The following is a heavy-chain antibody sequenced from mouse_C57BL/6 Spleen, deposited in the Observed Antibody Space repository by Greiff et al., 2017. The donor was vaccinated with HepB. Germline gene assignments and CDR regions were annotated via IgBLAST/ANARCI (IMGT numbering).Heavy chain of an antibody. D-gene: IGHD1-1*01. CDR1: GYSFTGYY. J-gene: IGHJ2*01. CDR3: ARGGSSLWYFDY. V-gene: IGHV1-42*01. Sequence: EVQLQQSGPELVKPGASVKISCKASGYSFTGYYMNWVKQSPEKSLEWIGEINPSTGGTTYNQKFKAKATLTVDKSSSTAYMQLKSLTSEDSAVYYCARGGSSLWYFDYWGQGTTLTVSS. CDR2: INPSTGGT.